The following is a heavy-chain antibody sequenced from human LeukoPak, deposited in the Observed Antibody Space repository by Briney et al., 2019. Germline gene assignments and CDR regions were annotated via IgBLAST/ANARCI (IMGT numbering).Heavy chain of an antibody. V-gene: IGHV4-34*01. CDR1: GGSFSGYY. J-gene: IGHJ4*02. Sequence: SETLSLTCAVYGGSFSGYYWSWIRQPPGKGLEWIGEINHSGSTNYNPSLKSRVTISVDTSKNQFSLKLSSVTAADTAVYYCARVESTVTTPYDYWGRGTLVTVSS. D-gene: IGHD4-11*01. CDR2: INHSGST. CDR3: ARVESTVTTPYDY.